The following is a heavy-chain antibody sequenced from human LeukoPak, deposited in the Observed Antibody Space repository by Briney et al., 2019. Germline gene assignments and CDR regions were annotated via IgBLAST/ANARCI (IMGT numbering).Heavy chain of an antibody. CDR3: AKVSGVVAYYYYGMDV. J-gene: IGHJ6*02. D-gene: IGHD2-15*01. Sequence: PGGSLRLSCAASGFTFSSYAMSWVRQAPGKGLEWVSAISGSGGSTYYADSVKGRFTISRDNSKNTLYLQMNSLRAEDTAVYYCAKVSGVVAYYYYGMDVWGQGTTVTVSS. CDR1: GFTFSSYA. V-gene: IGHV3-23*01. CDR2: ISGSGGST.